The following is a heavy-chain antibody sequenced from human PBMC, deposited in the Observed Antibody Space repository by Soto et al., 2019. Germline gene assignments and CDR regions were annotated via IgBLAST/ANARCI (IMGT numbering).Heavy chain of an antibody. V-gene: IGHV1-3*01. J-gene: IGHJ6*02. CDR2: INAGNGNT. D-gene: IGHD2-21*02. Sequence: QVQLVQSGAEVKKPGASVKVSCKASGYTFTSYAMHWVRQAPGQRLEWMGWINAGNGNTKYSQKFQGRVTITRDTSAGTAYMELSSRISEDTAVYYCARDSRVTPRYYYYYYGMDVWGQGTTVTVSS. CDR1: GYTFTSYA. CDR3: ARDSRVTPRYYYYYYGMDV.